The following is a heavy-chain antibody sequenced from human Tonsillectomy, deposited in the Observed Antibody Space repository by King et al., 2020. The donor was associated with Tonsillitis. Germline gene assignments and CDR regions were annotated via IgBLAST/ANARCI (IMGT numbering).Heavy chain of an antibody. J-gene: IGHJ4*02. CDR1: GFTFSSYG. CDR3: VKDRLDYFDY. Sequence: VQLVESGGGVVQPGRSLRLSCAASGFTFSSYGMHWVRQAPGKGLEWVAVISYDGSNKYYADSVKGRFTISRDNSKNTLYLQMNSLRAEDTAVYYCVKDRLDYFDYWGQGTLVTVSS. V-gene: IGHV3-30*18. CDR2: ISYDGSNK.